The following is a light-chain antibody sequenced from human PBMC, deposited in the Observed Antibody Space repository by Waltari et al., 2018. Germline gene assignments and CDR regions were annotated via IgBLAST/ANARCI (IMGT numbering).Light chain of an antibody. CDR2: DVT. J-gene: IGLJ2*01. CDR1: SSDVAAYNY. CDR3: SSYAGSATYVV. Sequence: QSALTQPASVSASPGQSITISCPGTSSDVAAYNYVPWYQHHPGKAPKLLIYDVTQRPSGVSDRFSASKSGNTASLTISGLKAEDEADYFCSSYAGSATYVVFGGGTKLTVL. V-gene: IGLV2-23*02.